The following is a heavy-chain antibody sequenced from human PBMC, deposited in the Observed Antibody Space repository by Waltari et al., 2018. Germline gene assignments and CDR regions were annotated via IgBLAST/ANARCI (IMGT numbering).Heavy chain of an antibody. CDR1: GYTFTSYD. CDR3: AIPLVVGATDAFDI. Sequence: QVQLVQSGAEVKKPGASVTVSCKASGYTFTSYDINWVRQATGQGLEWMGWMNPNSGNTGYAQKFQGRVTMTRNTSISTAYMELSSLRSEDTAVYYCAIPLVVGATDAFDIWGQGTMVTVSS. CDR2: MNPNSGNT. J-gene: IGHJ3*02. V-gene: IGHV1-8*01. D-gene: IGHD2-15*01.